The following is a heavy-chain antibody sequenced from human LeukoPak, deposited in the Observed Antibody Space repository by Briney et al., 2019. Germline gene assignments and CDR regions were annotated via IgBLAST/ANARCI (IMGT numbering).Heavy chain of an antibody. CDR3: ARGSSSSWGRRYFDL. CDR2: INHSGST. D-gene: IGHD6-13*01. Sequence: SETLSLTCAVYGGSFNGYYWSWIRQPPGKGLEVNGEINHSGSTNYNPSLKSRVTISVDTSKNQFSLKLSSVTAADTAVYYCARGSSSSWGRRYFDLWGRGTLVTVSS. J-gene: IGHJ2*01. CDR1: GGSFNGYY. V-gene: IGHV4-34*01.